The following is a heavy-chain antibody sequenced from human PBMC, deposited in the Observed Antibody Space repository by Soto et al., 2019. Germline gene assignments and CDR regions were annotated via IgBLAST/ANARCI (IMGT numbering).Heavy chain of an antibody. J-gene: IGHJ6*02. Sequence: QVQLQESGPGLVKLSQTLSLTCTVSGGSISSGGYYWSWIRQHPGKGLEWIGYIYYSGSTYYNPSLKTRVTISVDTSKNQFSLELSSVTAADTAVYYCARVCGGDCHYGMDVWGQGTTVTVSS. D-gene: IGHD2-21*02. CDR3: ARVCGGDCHYGMDV. CDR2: IYYSGST. V-gene: IGHV4-31*03. CDR1: GGSISSGGYY.